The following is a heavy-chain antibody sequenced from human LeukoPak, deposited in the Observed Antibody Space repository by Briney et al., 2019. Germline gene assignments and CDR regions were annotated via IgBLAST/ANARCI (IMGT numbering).Heavy chain of an antibody. CDR2: ISSGGDST. J-gene: IGHJ4*02. D-gene: IGHD2-8*01. CDR3: AKDPSTSFYCPHGLSYSDY. V-gene: IGHV3-23*01. CDR1: GFTFSSYA. Sequence: PGGALRLSCAASGFTFSSYAMSWVRQPPGKGLEWVSGISSGGDSTYNADSEKGRFTTSIDNSTNTLYLQINSLTAEDTGVYYCAKDPSTSFYCPHGLSYSDYWGQGTLVTVSS.